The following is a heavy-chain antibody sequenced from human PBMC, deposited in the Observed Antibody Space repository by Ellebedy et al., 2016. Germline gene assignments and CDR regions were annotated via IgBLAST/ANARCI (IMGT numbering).Heavy chain of an antibody. CDR3: ARHNCGGDCYPFDY. CDR2: IYYDGTT. Sequence: SETLSLTCTVSRGSVTSYNWSWIRRPPGKGLEWVGNIYYDGTTSYNPSLKSRVTMSLDTSNNQFSLRLSSVTAADTAVYHCARHNCGGDCYPFDYWGQGRLVTVSS. D-gene: IGHD2-21*02. J-gene: IGHJ4*02. CDR1: RGSVTSYN. V-gene: IGHV4-59*08.